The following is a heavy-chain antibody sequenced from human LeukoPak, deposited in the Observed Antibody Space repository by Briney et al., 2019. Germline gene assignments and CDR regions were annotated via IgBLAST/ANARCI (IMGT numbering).Heavy chain of an antibody. Sequence: GSLRLSCAASGFTFSSYAMSWVRQPPGKGLEWIGEINHSGSTNYNPSLKSRVTISVDTSKNQFSLKLSSVTAADTAVYYCARTYYDSSGYPDYWAREPWSPSPQ. D-gene: IGHD3-22*01. V-gene: IGHV4-34*01. CDR1: GFTFSSYA. CDR2: INHSGST. CDR3: ARTYYDSSGYPDY. J-gene: IGHJ4*02.